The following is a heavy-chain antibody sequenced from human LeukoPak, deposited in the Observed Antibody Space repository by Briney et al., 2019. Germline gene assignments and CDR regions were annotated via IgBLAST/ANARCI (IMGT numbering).Heavy chain of an antibody. CDR1: GGSINTYY. D-gene: IGHD1-26*01. CDR2: IYNSGST. Sequence: PSETLSLTCTVSGGSINTYYWTWIRQPPGKGLEWIGYIYNSGSTNYNPSLKSRVTISTDTSKKQFSLRVSSVTAADTAVYYCARRLRIEGGTRRGDALDRWGQGTMVTVS. J-gene: IGHJ3*02. CDR3: ARRLRIEGGTRRGDALDR. V-gene: IGHV4-59*08.